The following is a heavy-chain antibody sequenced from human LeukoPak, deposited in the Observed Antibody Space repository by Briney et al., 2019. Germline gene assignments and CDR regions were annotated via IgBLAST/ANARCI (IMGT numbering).Heavy chain of an antibody. Sequence: GGSLRLSCAASGFTFSTYSMIWVGQAPGKGREGVSYISSSSGTIYYADSVKGRFTISRDNAKDSMYLQMSGLTDEDTAVYYCARVRPGWYVDYWGQGTLVTVSS. V-gene: IGHV3-48*02. D-gene: IGHD6-19*01. CDR2: ISSSSGTI. CDR1: GFTFSTYS. J-gene: IGHJ4*02. CDR3: ARVRPGWYVDY.